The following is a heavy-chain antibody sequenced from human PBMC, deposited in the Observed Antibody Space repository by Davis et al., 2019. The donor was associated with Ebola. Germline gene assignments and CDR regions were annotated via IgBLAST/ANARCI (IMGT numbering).Heavy chain of an antibody. CDR2: INPITGGT. CDR3: AREGGRYYDSSGYVFDI. J-gene: IGHJ3*02. V-gene: IGHV1-46*01. D-gene: IGHD3-22*01. CDR1: GYRFTSYY. Sequence: ASVKVSCQASGYRFTSYYMHWVRQAPGQGLEWMGIINPITGGTSYAQNFQVRVNMTRDTPTSTVYMELSSLRSEDTAVYYCAREGGRYYDSSGYVFDIWGQGTMVKVSS.